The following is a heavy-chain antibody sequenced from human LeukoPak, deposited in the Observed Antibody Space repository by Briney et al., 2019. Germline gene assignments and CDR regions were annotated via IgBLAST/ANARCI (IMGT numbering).Heavy chain of an antibody. D-gene: IGHD3-3*01. V-gene: IGHV3-21*01. J-gene: IGHJ4*02. CDR2: ISSSSSYI. CDR3: ARKDFWSGLYYFDY. Sequence: PGGSLRLSCAASGVTFSSYSMNWVRQAPGKGPEWVSSISSSSSYIYYADSVKGRFTISRDNAKNSLYLQMNSLRAEDTAVYYCARKDFWSGLYYFDYWGQGTLITVSS. CDR1: GVTFSSYS.